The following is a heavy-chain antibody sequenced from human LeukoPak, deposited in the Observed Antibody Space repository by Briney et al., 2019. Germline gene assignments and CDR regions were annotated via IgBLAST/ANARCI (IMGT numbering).Heavy chain of an antibody. CDR2: ISRNSRHV. CDR1: GFTVSSNY. D-gene: IGHD1-26*01. Sequence: GGSLRLSCAASGFTVSSNYMSWVRQAPGKGLEWVSSISRNSRHVYYGGSVWGRFTISRDDARNSLFLEMNSLRAEDMAVYYCVRDFMGMGGTTAYLHYWGQGTLVTVSS. V-gene: IGHV3-21*01. CDR3: VRDFMGMGGTTAYLHY. J-gene: IGHJ1*01.